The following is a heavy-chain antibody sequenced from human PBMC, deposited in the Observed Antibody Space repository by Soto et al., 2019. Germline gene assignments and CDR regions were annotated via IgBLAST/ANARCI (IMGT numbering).Heavy chain of an antibody. CDR1: GFTVSSNY. CDR2: IYSGGST. CDR3: ARGPRVGWYDP. Sequence: GGALRLSCAAAGFTVSSNYMSWVRQAPGKGLEWVSVIYSGGSTYYADSVKGRFTISRDNSKNTLYLQMNSLRAEDTAVYYCARGPRVGWYDPWGQGTLVTVSS. V-gene: IGHV3-66*01. J-gene: IGHJ5*02.